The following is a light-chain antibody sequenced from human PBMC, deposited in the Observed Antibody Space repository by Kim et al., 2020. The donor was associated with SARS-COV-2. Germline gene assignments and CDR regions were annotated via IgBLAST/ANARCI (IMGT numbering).Light chain of an antibody. CDR1: SSDVGAYNY. CDR2: EVN. J-gene: IGLJ3*02. Sequence: QSALTQPASVSGSPGQSITISCTGTSSDVGAYNYVSWYQHHPGKAPKLMIYEVNNRPSGVSNRFSGSKSCNTASLTISGLQAEDEADYYCNSYTKSATLVFGGGTQLTVL. V-gene: IGLV2-14*01. CDR3: NSYTKSATLV.